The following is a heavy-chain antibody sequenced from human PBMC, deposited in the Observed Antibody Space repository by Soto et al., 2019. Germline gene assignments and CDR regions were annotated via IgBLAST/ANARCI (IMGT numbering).Heavy chain of an antibody. Sequence: PGGSLRLSCAASGFTFGSYSMNWVRLAPGKGLEWVSSISTSSSYIYYADSVKGRFTISRDNAKNSLYLQMNSLRAEDTAVYYCARDSYCSGCSCYNFNYMDVWGLGTTVTVSS. CDR1: GFTFGSYS. V-gene: IGHV3-21*01. D-gene: IGHD2-15*01. CDR2: ISTSSSYI. J-gene: IGHJ6*03. CDR3: ARDSYCSGCSCYNFNYMDV.